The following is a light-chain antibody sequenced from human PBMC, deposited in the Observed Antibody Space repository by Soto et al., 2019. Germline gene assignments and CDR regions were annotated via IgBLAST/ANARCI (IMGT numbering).Light chain of an antibody. V-gene: IGKV3-11*01. Sequence: EIMFTQSPDPLSLSPGERATLSCRASQSVTNYLAWYQHKPGQAPRLLINDASNRGTGIPARFSGSGSGTNFTLTISSLEPAEFAVYYCQQRRSCWPITFGQGTRLE. CDR3: QQRRSCWPIT. CDR1: QSVTNY. J-gene: IGKJ5*01. CDR2: DAS.